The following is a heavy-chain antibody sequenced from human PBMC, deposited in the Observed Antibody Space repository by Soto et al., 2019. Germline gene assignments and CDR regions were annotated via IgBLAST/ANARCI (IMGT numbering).Heavy chain of an antibody. V-gene: IGHV3-7*03. CDR3: ARDVSSEYDSILDV. D-gene: IGHD3-3*01. Sequence: EGQLVESGGGLVQAGGSLRLTCEGFGLTFSPYWMTWVRQAPGKGLEWVASIKEDGSVKNYADSVKGRFTVSRDNVKRAMFLPMTSVRADDTAVYFCARDVSSEYDSILDVWGRGARVTVSS. CDR2: IKEDGSVK. CDR1: GLTFSPYW. J-gene: IGHJ4*02.